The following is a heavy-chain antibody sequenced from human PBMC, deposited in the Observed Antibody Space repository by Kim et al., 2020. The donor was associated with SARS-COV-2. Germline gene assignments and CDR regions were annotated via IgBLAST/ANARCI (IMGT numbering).Heavy chain of an antibody. CDR2: ISSSGSTI. V-gene: IGHV3-11*01. D-gene: IGHD3-3*01. J-gene: IGHJ6*02. CDR1: GFTFSDDY. Sequence: GGSLRLSCAASGFTFSDDYMSWIRQAPGKGLEWVSYISSSGSTIYYADSVKGRFTISRDNAKNSLYLQMNSLRAEDTAVYCCARENSHITIFGVVTRIGMDVWGQGTTVTVSS. CDR3: ARENSHITIFGVVTRIGMDV.